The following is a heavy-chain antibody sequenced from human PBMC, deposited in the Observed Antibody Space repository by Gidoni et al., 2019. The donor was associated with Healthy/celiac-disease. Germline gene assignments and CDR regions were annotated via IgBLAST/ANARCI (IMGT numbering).Heavy chain of an antibody. CDR2: IYSGGST. J-gene: IGHJ4*02. CDR3: ARDGPSDSSSWYAGLDY. D-gene: IGHD6-13*01. V-gene: IGHV3-53*01. CDR1: GFTVSSNY. Sequence: EVQLVESGGGLIQPGGSLRLSCAASGFTVSSNYMSWVRQAPGKGLEWVSVIYSGGSTYYADSVKGRFTISRDNSKNTLYLQMNSLRAEDTAVYYCARDGPSDSSSWYAGLDYWGQGTLVTVSS.